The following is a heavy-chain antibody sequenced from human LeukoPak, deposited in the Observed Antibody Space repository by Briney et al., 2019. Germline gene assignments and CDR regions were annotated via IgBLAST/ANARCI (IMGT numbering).Heavy chain of an antibody. J-gene: IGHJ4*02. CDR2: INHSGST. V-gene: IGHV4-34*01. CDR3: ARGRGKQWVPGY. Sequence: SETLSLTCAVYGGSFSGYYWSWIRQPPGRGLEWIGEINHSGSTNYNPSLKSRVTISVDTSKNQFSLKLSSVTAADTAVYYCARGRGKQWVPGYWGQGTLVTVSS. D-gene: IGHD6-19*01. CDR1: GGSFSGYY.